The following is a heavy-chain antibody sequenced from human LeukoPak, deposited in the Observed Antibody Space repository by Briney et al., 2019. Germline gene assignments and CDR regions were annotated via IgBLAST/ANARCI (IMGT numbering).Heavy chain of an antibody. CDR3: VGAKQWLSFDI. CDR1: GGSFSGYY. Sequence: PSETLSVTCAVYGGSFSGYYWTWIRQPPGKGLEWIGEINHSGSTNYNPSLKSRVTISVDTSRKQFSLKLSSVTAADTAVYYCVGAKQWLSFDIWGQGTMVTVSS. D-gene: IGHD3-22*01. V-gene: IGHV4-34*01. CDR2: INHSGST. J-gene: IGHJ3*02.